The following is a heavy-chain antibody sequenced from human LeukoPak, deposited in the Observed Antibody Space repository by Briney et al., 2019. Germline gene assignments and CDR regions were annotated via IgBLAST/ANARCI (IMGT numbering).Heavy chain of an antibody. Sequence: PSETLSLTCTVSGGSISSGGYYWFWIRQPPGKGLEWIGFTYNGGSTYYNPSLKSRVTISVDMAKNQFSLKVMSVTAADTAVYYCVRGHGGYWGQGTLVTVSS. CDR1: GGSISSGGYY. CDR3: VRGHGGY. CDR2: TYNGGST. J-gene: IGHJ4*02. V-gene: IGHV4-61*08.